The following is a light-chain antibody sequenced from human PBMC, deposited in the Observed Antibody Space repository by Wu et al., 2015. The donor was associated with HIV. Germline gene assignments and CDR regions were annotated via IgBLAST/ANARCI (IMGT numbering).Light chain of an antibody. CDR1: QSLGYW. V-gene: IGKV1-5*03. J-gene: IGKJ1*01. CDR2: KAS. CDR3: QQYNGYPWT. Sequence: DIQMTQSPSTLAASVGDTVSITCRASQSLGYWLAWYQQQPTKAPKLLIFKASTLADGVPSRFSGSGSGTDFTLTITSLQPDDFATYYCQQYNGYPWTFGQGTKVDIK.